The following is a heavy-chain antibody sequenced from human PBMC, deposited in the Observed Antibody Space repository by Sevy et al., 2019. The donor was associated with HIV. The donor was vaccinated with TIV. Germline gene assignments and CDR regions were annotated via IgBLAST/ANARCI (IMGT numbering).Heavy chain of an antibody. D-gene: IGHD3-10*01. J-gene: IGHJ4*02. V-gene: IGHV3-48*02. Sequence: GGSLRLSCTASGFTFSAYSMNWVRQAPGKGLEWLSYISTGTDLIYYEDSANGRFTISRDDAKKSVYLEMKSLRDQDTALYYCVRRGVDAYNVYFDLWGQGTLVTVSS. CDR2: ISTGTDLI. CDR3: VRRGVDAYNVYFDL. CDR1: GFTFSAYS.